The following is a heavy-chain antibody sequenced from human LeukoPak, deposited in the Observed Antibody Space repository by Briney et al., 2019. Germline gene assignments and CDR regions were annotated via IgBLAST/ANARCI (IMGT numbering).Heavy chain of an antibody. CDR2: IYYSGYT. D-gene: IGHD3-10*01. Sequence: SETLSLTCTVSGGSVSSSSYYWGWIRQPPGKGLEWIGTIYYSGYTYYNPSLESRVTISVDTSKNQFSLKLSSVTAADTAIYYCAKHYMGSSYNRGLDYWGQGTLVTVSS. CDR3: AKHYMGSSYNRGLDY. CDR1: GGSVSSSSYY. J-gene: IGHJ4*02. V-gene: IGHV4-39*01.